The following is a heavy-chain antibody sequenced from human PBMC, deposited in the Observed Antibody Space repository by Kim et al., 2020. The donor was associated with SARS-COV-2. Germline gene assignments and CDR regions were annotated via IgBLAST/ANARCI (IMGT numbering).Heavy chain of an antibody. CDR2: DGSKT. V-gene: IGHV3-30-3*01. CDR3: AREWGS. D-gene: IGHD3-16*01. J-gene: IGHJ5*02. Sequence: DGSKTYSEDAVTGRFTITRDNSKNMGYLQMNSLRDEDTTMYYCAREWGSWGQGTLVTVSS.